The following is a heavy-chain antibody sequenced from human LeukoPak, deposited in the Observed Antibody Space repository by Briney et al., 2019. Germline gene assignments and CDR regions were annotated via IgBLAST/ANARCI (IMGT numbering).Heavy chain of an antibody. CDR3: AKRMDTAMGIFDY. CDR1: GFTFSSYA. J-gene: IGHJ4*02. D-gene: IGHD5-18*01. Sequence: GGSLRLSCAASGFTFSSYAMSWVRQAPGKGLEWVSAISGSGGGAYYADSVKGRFTISRDNSKNTLYLQMNSLRAEDTAVYYCAKRMDTAMGIFDYWGQGTLVTVSS. CDR2: ISGSGGGA. V-gene: IGHV3-23*01.